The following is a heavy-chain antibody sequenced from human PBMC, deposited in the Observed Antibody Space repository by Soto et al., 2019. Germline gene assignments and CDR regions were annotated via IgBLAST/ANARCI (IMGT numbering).Heavy chain of an antibody. Sequence: HPGGSLRLSCAASGFTFNKYWMSWVRQAPEKGLEWVANIKKDGSEKYYVDSVKGRFTISRDNAKNSLYLQMNSLRPEDTAVYYCATIAVGGTFYFDYWGQGTLVTVSS. CDR1: GFTFNKYW. D-gene: IGHD6-19*01. J-gene: IGHJ4*02. CDR3: ATIAVGGTFYFDY. CDR2: IKKDGSEK. V-gene: IGHV3-7*03.